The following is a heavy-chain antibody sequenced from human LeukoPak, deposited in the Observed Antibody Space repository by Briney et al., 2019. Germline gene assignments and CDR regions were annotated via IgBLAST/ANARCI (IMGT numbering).Heavy chain of an antibody. CDR3: ARALEFDY. CDR2: ISSSGNTI. J-gene: IGHJ4*02. CDR1: GFTLSSYE. V-gene: IGHV3-48*03. Sequence: GGSLRLSCAASGFTLSSYEMNWVRQAPGKGLEWVSYISSSGNTIYYADSVKGRFTISRDNAKNSLYLQMNSLRAKDTAVYYCARALEFDYWGQGTLVTVSS.